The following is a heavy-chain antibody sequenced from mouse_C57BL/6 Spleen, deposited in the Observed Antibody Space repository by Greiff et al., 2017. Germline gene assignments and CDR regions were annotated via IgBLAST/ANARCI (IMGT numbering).Heavy chain of an antibody. Sequence: VQLQQSGAELVRPGTSVKVSCKASGYAFTNYLIEWVKQRPGQGLEWIGVINPGSGGTNYNEKFKGKATLTADKSSSTAYMQLSSLTSEDSAVYFCARPDGDYDGGAWFAYWGQGTLVTVSA. D-gene: IGHD2-4*01. V-gene: IGHV1-54*01. CDR2: INPGSGGT. CDR3: ARPDGDYDGGAWFAY. J-gene: IGHJ3*01. CDR1: GYAFTNYL.